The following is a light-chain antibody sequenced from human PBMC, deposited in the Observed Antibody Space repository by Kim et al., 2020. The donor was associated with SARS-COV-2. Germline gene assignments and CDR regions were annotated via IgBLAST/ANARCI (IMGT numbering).Light chain of an antibody. CDR2: RPS. J-gene: IGKJ3*01. CDR3: QRYGSSSLT. Sequence: EMVLTQSPGTLSLSPGERATLSCRASQRVSSNYLAWYQQKPDQAPSHLFYRPSSRATGIPDRFSGSGSGTDFTLTIRRLETEDFAVYYCQRYGSSSLTFRRGTKVDIK. V-gene: IGKV3-20*01. CDR1: QRVSSNY.